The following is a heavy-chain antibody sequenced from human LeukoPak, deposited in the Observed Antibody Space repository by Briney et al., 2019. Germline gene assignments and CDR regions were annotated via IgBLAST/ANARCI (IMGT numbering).Heavy chain of an antibody. J-gene: IGHJ4*02. D-gene: IGHD3-10*01. Sequence: PSETLSLTCAVYGGSFSGYYWSWIRQPPGKGLEWIGEISHSGSTNYNPSLKSRVTISVDTSKNQFSLKLSSVTAADTAVYYCARAITYYYGSGSYRFDYWGRGTLVTVSS. V-gene: IGHV4-34*01. CDR2: ISHSGST. CDR3: ARAITYYYGSGSYRFDY. CDR1: GGSFSGYY.